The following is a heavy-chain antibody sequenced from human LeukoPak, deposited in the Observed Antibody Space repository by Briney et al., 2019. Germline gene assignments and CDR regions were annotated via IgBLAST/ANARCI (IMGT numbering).Heavy chain of an antibody. CDR3: ARDRGRGFDP. J-gene: IGHJ5*02. Sequence: PGGSLRLSCVASGFTFSNYWMSWVRQAPGKGLEWVANIKQDGSDKYYVGSVKGRFPISKDNAKNSLFLQMNSLRAEDTAVYYCARDRGRGFDPWGQGTLVTVSS. V-gene: IGHV3-7*01. CDR1: GFTFSNYW. CDR2: IKQDGSDK. D-gene: IGHD3-10*01.